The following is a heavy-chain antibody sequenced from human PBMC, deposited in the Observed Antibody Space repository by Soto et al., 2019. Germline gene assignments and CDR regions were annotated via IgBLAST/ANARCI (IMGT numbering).Heavy chain of an antibody. J-gene: IGHJ4*02. D-gene: IGHD4-17*01. CDR3: AKDPSYYGGNLRGSYFDY. CDR1: GFTFSTCA. Sequence: EVQLLESGGGLVQPGGSLRLSCAASGFTFSTCAMSWVRQAPGKGLEWVSSIGGSGGRTYQADSVKGRFTISRDDSKNTLYLHMNSLRAEDTAVYFCAKDPSYYGGNLRGSYFDYWGQGTLVTVSS. V-gene: IGHV3-23*01. CDR2: IGGSGGRT.